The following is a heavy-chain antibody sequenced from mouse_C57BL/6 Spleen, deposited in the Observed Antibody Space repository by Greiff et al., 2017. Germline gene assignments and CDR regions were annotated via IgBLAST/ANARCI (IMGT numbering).Heavy chain of an antibody. D-gene: IGHD2-1*01. CDR1: GFTFSDYY. CDR2: INYDGSST. J-gene: IGHJ1*03. V-gene: IGHV5-16*01. Sequence: EVKLVESEGGLVQPGSSMKLSCTASGFTFSDYYMAWVRQVPEKGLEWVATINYDGSSTYYLDSLKSRFIISRDNAKNILYLQMSSLKSEDTATYYCAREIYYGNYWYFDVWGTGTTVTVSS. CDR3: AREIYYGNYWYFDV.